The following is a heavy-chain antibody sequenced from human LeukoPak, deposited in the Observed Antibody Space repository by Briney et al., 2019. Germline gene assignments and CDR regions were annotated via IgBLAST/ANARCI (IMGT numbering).Heavy chain of an antibody. CDR2: INPNSGGT. D-gene: IGHD3-3*01. Sequence: ASVKVSCKASGYTFTGYYMHWVRQVPGQGLEWMGWINPNSGGTNYAQKFQGWVTMTRDTSISTAYMERSRLRSDDTAVYYCARGTRLRFLEWSDAFDIWGQGTMVTVSS. CDR3: ARGTRLRFLEWSDAFDI. J-gene: IGHJ3*02. CDR1: GYTFTGYY. V-gene: IGHV1-2*04.